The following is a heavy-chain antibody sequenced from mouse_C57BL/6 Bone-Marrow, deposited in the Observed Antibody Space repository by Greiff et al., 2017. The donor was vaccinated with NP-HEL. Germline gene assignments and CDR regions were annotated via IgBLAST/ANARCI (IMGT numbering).Heavy chain of an antibody. CDR2: ISSGGDYI. D-gene: IGHD1-1*01. J-gene: IGHJ1*03. V-gene: IGHV5-9-1*02. Sequence: EVKVEESGEGLVKPGGSLKLSCAASGFTFSSYAMSWVRQTPEKRLEWVAYISSGGDYIYYADTVKGRFTISRDNARNTLYLQMSSLKSEDTAMYYCTSMDYYGSSEWYFDVWGTGTTVTVSS. CDR1: GFTFSSYA. CDR3: TSMDYYGSSEWYFDV.